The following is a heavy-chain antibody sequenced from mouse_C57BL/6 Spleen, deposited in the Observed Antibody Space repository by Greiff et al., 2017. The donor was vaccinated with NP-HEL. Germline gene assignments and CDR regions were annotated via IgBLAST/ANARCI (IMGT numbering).Heavy chain of an antibody. CDR3: ARDYGSRGWYFDV. J-gene: IGHJ1*03. CDR2: INPSTGGT. Sequence: VQLQQSGPELVKPGASVKISCKASGYSFTGYYMNWVKQSPEKSLEWIGEINPSTGGTTYNQKFKAKATLTVDKSSSTAYMQLKSLTSVDSAVYYCARDYGSRGWYFDVWGTGTTVTVSS. V-gene: IGHV1-42*01. CDR1: GYSFTGYY. D-gene: IGHD1-1*01.